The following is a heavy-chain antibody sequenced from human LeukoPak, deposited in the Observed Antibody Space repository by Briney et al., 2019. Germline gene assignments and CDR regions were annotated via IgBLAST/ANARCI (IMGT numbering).Heavy chain of an antibody. J-gene: IGHJ6*04. CDR3: ARVTMVRGVSTPGV. D-gene: IGHD3-10*01. CDR1: GFTFSSYE. CDR2: ISSSGSTI. Sequence: SGGSLRLSCAASGFTFSSYEMNWVRQAPGKGLEWVSYISSSGSTIYYADSVKGRFTISRDNAKNSLYLQMNSLRAEDTAVYYCARVTMVRGVSTPGVWGKGTTVTVSS. V-gene: IGHV3-48*03.